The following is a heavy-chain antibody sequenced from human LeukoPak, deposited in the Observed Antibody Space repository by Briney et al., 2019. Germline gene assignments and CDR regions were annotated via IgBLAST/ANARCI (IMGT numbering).Heavy chain of an antibody. Sequence: SQTLSLTCTVSGGSISSGGYYWSWIRHHPGKGLEWIGYIYYSGSTYYNPSLKSRVTVSVDTSKNQFSLKLSSVTAADTAVYYCARGRGYSGYGPFRDYWGQGTLVTVSS. CDR3: ARGRGYSGYGPFRDY. CDR1: GGSISSGGYY. D-gene: IGHD5-12*01. CDR2: IYYSGST. V-gene: IGHV4-31*03. J-gene: IGHJ4*02.